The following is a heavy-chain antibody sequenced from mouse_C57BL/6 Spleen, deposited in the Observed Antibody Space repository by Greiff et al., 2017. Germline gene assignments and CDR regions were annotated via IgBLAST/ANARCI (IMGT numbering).Heavy chain of an antibody. CDR3: ARSAMITRYYFDY. CDR1: GYTFPSYW. Sequence: QVQLQQPGAELVKPGASVKMSCKASGYTFPSYWITWVKPRPGQGLEWIGDIYPGSGSTNYNEKFKSKATLTVDTSSSTAYMQLSSLTSEDSAVYYCARSAMITRYYFDYWGQGTTLTVSS. V-gene: IGHV1-55*01. J-gene: IGHJ2*01. CDR2: IYPGSGST. D-gene: IGHD2-4*01.